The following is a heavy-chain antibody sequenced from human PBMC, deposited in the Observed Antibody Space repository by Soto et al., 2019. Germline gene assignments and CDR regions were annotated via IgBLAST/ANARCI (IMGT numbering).Heavy chain of an antibody. Sequence: ASVKVSCKASGYTFTSYGISWVRQAPGQGLEWMGWISAYNGNTNYAQKLQGRVTMTTDTSTSTAYMELRSLRSDDTAVYYCARDLKGIVVVNPGEELWYWGRGTLVTVSS. J-gene: IGHJ4*02. V-gene: IGHV1-18*04. CDR2: ISAYNGNT. CDR3: ARDLKGIVVVNPGEELWY. D-gene: IGHD3-22*01. CDR1: GYTFTSYG.